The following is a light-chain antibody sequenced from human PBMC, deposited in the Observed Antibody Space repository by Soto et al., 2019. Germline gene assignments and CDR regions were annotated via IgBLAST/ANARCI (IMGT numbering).Light chain of an antibody. V-gene: IGKV1-33*01. J-gene: IGKJ4*02. CDR2: DAS. Sequence: DIQMTQSPSSLSASVGDRVTITCQASQDISNYLNWYQQKPGKAPKLLIYDASHLEPGVPSRFSGSGSGTDFTFTISSLQPEDIATYYCQQYDNLLTFGGGTKVEIK. CDR3: QQYDNLLT. CDR1: QDISNY.